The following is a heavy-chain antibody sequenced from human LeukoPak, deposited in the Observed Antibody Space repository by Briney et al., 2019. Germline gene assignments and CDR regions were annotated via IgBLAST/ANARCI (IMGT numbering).Heavy chain of an antibody. Sequence: SETLSLTCTVSGGSVSSYYWSWIRQPPGRGLEWIGYISYSGGTNYNPSLKSRVTISVDTSKNQLSLNLSSVTAADTAVYYCARVRDDFWSGYYDFDYWGQGTLVTVSS. V-gene: IGHV4-59*08. J-gene: IGHJ4*02. D-gene: IGHD3-3*01. CDR3: ARVRDDFWSGYYDFDY. CDR2: ISYSGGT. CDR1: GGSVSSYY.